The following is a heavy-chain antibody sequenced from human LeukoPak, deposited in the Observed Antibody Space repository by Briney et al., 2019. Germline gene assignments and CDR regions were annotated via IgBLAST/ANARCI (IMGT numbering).Heavy chain of an antibody. CDR3: ARVLLWFGQLQNWFDP. CDR2: IYHTGPT. CDR1: GGSMTNNTFC. Sequence: PSETLSLTCTVSGGSMTNNTFCWGWLRQPPGKGLEWIGSIYHTGPTYYNPSLKSRFTISVDTSKNQFSLKLSSVTAADTDVYYCARVLLWFGQLQNWFDPWGPGTLVTVSS. V-gene: IGHV4-39*07. J-gene: IGHJ5*02. D-gene: IGHD3-10*01.